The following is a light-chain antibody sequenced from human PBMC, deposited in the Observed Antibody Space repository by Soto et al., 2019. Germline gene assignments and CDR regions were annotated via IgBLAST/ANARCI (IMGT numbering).Light chain of an antibody. V-gene: IGLV1-47*02. Sequence: QSVLTQPPSASGTPGQRVTISCSGSSSNIGSNYVYWYQQLPGTAPKLLIYSNNQRPSGVPDRFSGSKSGNTASLTISGLQAEDEADYYCSSYTSSSTLVVFGGGTKLTVL. CDR2: SNN. CDR1: SSNIGSNY. CDR3: SSYTSSSTLVV. J-gene: IGLJ2*01.